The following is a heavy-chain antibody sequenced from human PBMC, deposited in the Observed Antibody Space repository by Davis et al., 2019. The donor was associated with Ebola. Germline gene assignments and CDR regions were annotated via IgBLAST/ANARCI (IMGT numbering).Heavy chain of an antibody. V-gene: IGHV3-73*01. D-gene: IGHD2-2*01. CDR2: IRSKANSYAT. CDR1: GFTFSGSA. CDR3: TRRPSSSSEIDN. Sequence: GESLKISCAASGFTFSGSAMHWVRQASGKGLEWVGRIRSKANSYATAYAASVKGRFTISRDDSKNTAYLQMNSLKTEDTAVYYCTRRPSSSSEIDNWGQGTLVTVSS. J-gene: IGHJ4*02.